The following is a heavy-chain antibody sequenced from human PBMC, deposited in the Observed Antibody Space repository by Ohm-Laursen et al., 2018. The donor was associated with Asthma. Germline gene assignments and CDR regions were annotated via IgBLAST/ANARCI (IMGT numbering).Heavy chain of an antibody. D-gene: IGHD6-13*01. V-gene: IGHV3-30*04. Sequence: SLRLSCTAPGFTFTSYALHWVRQAPGKGLEWVACISYDGNNKWFADSVKGRFTISRDNSKNTLYLHMNSLRAEDTAVYYCAKDGYSSSWYFDYWGQGTLVTVSS. CDR3: AKDGYSSSWYFDY. J-gene: IGHJ4*02. CDR2: ISYDGNNK. CDR1: GFTFTSYA.